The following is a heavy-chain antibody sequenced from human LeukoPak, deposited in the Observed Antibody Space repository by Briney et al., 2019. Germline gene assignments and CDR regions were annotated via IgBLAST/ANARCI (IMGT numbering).Heavy chain of an antibody. CDR1: GFTFSDYY. J-gene: IGHJ4*02. Sequence: PGGSLRLSCAASGFTFSDYYMSWIRQAPGKGLEWVSYISSSGSTIYYADSVKGRFTISRDNAKNTLYLQMNSLRAEDTAVHYCARGSSTGYGYFDYWGQGTLVTVSS. D-gene: IGHD2-2*01. V-gene: IGHV3-11*04. CDR2: ISSSGSTI. CDR3: ARGSSTGYGYFDY.